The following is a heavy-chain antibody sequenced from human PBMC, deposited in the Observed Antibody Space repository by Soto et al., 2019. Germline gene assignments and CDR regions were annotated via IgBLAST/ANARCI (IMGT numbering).Heavy chain of an antibody. D-gene: IGHD2-21*02. CDR3: ARHPHPDAPLMVVTTVGLDY. CDR2: IDPSDSYT. CDR1: GYSFTNFW. V-gene: IGHV5-10-1*01. J-gene: IGHJ4*02. Sequence: GESLKISCETSGYSFTNFWISWVRQMPGKGLEWMGRIDPSDSYTNYSPSFQGHVTFSADESINTAYLHWSSLKASHTAMYYCARHPHPDAPLMVVTTVGLDYWAQGTLVTVSS.